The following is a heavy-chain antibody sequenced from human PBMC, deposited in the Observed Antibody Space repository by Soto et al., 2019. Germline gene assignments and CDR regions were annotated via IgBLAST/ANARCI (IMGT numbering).Heavy chain of an antibody. V-gene: IGHV3-30*18. CDR1: GFTFSNYG. D-gene: IGHD1-26*01. J-gene: IGHJ3*01. CDR3: AKDLRIVGDFDV. Sequence: QVQLVQSGGGVVQPGRSLRLSCVGSGFTFSNYGMHWVRQAPGKGLEWVAQIVYDGSEKYYADSVKGRFTISRDNPKNTLYLQMNSLRPDDTAVYYCAKDLRIVGDFDVWGQGTMVTVSS. CDR2: IVYDGSEK.